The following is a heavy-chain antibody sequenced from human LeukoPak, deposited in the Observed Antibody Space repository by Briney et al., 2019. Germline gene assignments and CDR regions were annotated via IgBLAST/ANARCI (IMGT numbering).Heavy chain of an antibody. CDR3: ARGSAMHYDYVWGSYRDMYYFDY. D-gene: IGHD3-16*02. Sequence: GASVKVSCKASGGTFSSYAISWVRQAPGQGLEWMGGIIPIFGTANYAQKFQGRVTITADESTSTAYMELSSLRSEDTAVYYCARGSAMHYDYVWGSYRDMYYFDYWGQGTLVTVSS. CDR2: IIPIFGTA. V-gene: IGHV1-69*13. J-gene: IGHJ4*02. CDR1: GGTFSSYA.